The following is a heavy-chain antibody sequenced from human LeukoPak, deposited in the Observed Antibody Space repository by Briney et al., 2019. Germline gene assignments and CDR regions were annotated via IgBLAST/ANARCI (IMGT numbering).Heavy chain of an antibody. D-gene: IGHD5-18*01. V-gene: IGHV1-24*01. CDR3: ATVGYSYGAFDY. CDR1: GYTLTEIS. Sequence: GASVKVSCKVSGYTLTEISLHWVRRAPGEGLEWMGGFDREDGETMYAQKFQGRVTMTEDTSTDTAFMELSSLRSEDTAVYYCATVGYSYGAFDYWGQGTLVTVSS. J-gene: IGHJ4*02. CDR2: FDREDGET.